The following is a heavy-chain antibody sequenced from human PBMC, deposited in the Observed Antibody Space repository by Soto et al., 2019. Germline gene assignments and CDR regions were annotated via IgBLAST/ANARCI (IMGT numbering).Heavy chain of an antibody. CDR1: GFTFSSYA. V-gene: IGHV3-30-3*01. J-gene: IGHJ6*02. CDR3: ARDPRHGYSSSSTYYYYGMDV. D-gene: IGHD6-6*01. CDR2: ISYDGSNK. Sequence: GGSLRLSCAASGFTFSSYAMHWVRQAPGKGLEWVAVISYDGSNKYYADSVKGRFTISRDNSKNTLYLQMNSLRAEDTAVYYCARDPRHGYSSSSTYYYYGMDVWGQGTTVTSP.